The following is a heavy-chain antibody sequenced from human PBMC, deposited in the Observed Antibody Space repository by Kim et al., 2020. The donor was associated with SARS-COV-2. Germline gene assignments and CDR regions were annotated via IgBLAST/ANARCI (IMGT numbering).Heavy chain of an antibody. CDR3: AKGGLL. CDR2: SGGSST. D-gene: IGHD2-15*01. J-gene: IGHJ4*02. V-gene: IGHV3-23*03. Sequence: SGGSSTYYADSVKGRFTISRDNSKNSLYLQMNSLRAEDTAVYYCAKGGLLWGQGTLVTVSS.